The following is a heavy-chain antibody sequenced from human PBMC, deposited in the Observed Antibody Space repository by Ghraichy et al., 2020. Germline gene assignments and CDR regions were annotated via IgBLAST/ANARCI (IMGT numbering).Heavy chain of an antibody. CDR3: ARLSYRLLWFGEWGEWFDP. CDR1: GGSISSSSYY. J-gene: IGHJ5*02. D-gene: IGHD3-10*01. V-gene: IGHV4-39*01. Sequence: SETLSLTCTVSGGSISSSSYYWGWIRQPPGKGLEWIGSIYYSGSTYYNPSLKSRVTISVYTSKNQFSLKLSSVTAADTAVYYCARLSYRLLWFGEWGEWFDPCGQGTLVTVSS. CDR2: IYYSGST.